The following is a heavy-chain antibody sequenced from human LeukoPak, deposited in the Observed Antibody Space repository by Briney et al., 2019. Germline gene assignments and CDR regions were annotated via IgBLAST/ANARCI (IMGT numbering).Heavy chain of an antibody. V-gene: IGHV1-69*13. CDR1: GGTFSSYA. CDR3: ARASGDYLWRTFDI. D-gene: IGHD4-17*01. CDR2: IIPIFGTA. J-gene: IGHJ3*02. Sequence: SVKVSCKASGGTFSSYAISWVRQAPGQGLEWMGGIIPIFGTANYAQKFQGRVTITADESTSTAYIELSSLSSVTAADTAVYYCARASGDYLWRTFDIWGQGTMVTVSS.